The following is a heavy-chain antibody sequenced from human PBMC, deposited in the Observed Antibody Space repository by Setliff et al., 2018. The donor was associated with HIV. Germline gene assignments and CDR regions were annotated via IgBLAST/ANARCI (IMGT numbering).Heavy chain of an antibody. D-gene: IGHD3-22*01. Sequence: SETLSLTCAVSGYSVSSGYYWGWIRQPPGKGLEWIASIYYSGSTYYAPSLXXXXTISVDTSKNQFSLKLTSVTAADTAVYFCASFTVSGHYYDRSGHPNXXXXWGQGTL. J-gene: IGHJ5*02. V-gene: IGHV4-38-2*01. CDR3: ASFTVSGHYYDRSGHPNXXXX. CDR1: GYSVSSGYY. CDR2: IYYSGST.